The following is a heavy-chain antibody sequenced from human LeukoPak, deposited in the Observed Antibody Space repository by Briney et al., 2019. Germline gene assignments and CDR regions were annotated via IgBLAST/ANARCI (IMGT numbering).Heavy chain of an antibody. J-gene: IGHJ4*02. D-gene: IGHD6-13*01. CDR3: ATSSEIAAALDY. Sequence: GASVKVSCKVSGYTLTELSMHWVRQAPGKGLEWMGGFDPEDGETIYAQKFRGRVTMTEDTSTDTAYMELSSLRSEDTAVYYCATSSEIAAALDYWGQGTLVTVSS. V-gene: IGHV1-24*01. CDR2: FDPEDGET. CDR1: GYTLTELS.